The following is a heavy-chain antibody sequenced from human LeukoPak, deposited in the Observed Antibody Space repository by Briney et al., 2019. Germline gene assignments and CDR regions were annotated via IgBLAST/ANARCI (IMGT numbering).Heavy chain of an antibody. V-gene: IGHV4-59*08. J-gene: IGHJ3*02. CDR3: ARHERDASLDHALDI. CDR2: IYYSGTT. D-gene: IGHD5-24*01. CDR1: GGSISSYY. Sequence: SETLSLTCTVSGGSISSYYWSWIRQPPGKGLEWIGYIYYSGTTSYNPSLKSRVTTLVDTSKNQFSLKLSSVTAADTAVYYCARHERDASLDHALDIWGQGTMVTVSS.